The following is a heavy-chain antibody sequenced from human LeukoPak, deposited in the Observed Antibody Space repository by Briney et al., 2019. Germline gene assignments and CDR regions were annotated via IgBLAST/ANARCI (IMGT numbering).Heavy chain of an antibody. V-gene: IGHV3-21*01. CDR3: AKDSDYDYFDN. CDR2: ISSGTSYI. CDR1: GFSFNRHR. Sequence: GGSLRLSCAASGFSFNRHRMNWVRQAPGKGLEWVSSISSGTSYIYYAESVKGRFTISRDNAKNSLYLQMSSLRAEDTAVYYCAKDSDYDYFDNWGQGTLVTVSS. J-gene: IGHJ4*02. D-gene: IGHD4-17*01.